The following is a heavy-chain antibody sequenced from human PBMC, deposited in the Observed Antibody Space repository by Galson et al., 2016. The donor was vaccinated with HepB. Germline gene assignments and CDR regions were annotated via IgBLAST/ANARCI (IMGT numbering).Heavy chain of an antibody. CDR1: GFTFSSYS. D-gene: IGHD2-2*03. CDR3: ARDDGYCTDISCYHYWFFDL. Sequence: SLRLSCAASGFTFSSYSMNWVRQAPGKGLEWISYLSSGSDTIYYADSVVGRFTISRDNAKNSLYLQMNSLRDEDTAVYYCARDDGYCTDISCYHYWFFDLWGRGTLVTVSS. V-gene: IGHV3-48*02. CDR2: LSSGSDTI. J-gene: IGHJ2*01.